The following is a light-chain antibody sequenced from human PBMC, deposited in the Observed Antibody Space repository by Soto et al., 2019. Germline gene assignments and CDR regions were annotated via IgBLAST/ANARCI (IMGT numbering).Light chain of an antibody. J-gene: IGKJ4*01. Sequence: EIVLTQSPGTLSLSPGARATLSCRASQSVASSFIAWFQQKPGQPPRLLIYTASSRVPGIPDRFTASGSGTDFTLTISRLEPEDFAVYYCHKYGPSPLTFGGGTKVEI. V-gene: IGKV3-20*01. CDR2: TAS. CDR1: QSVASSF. CDR3: HKYGPSPLT.